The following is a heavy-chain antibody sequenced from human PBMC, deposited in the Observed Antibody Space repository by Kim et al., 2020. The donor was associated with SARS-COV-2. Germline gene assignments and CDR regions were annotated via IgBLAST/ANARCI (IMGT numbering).Heavy chain of an antibody. D-gene: IGHD6-13*01. J-gene: IGHJ6*02. V-gene: IGHV4-39*01. CDR1: GGSISSSSYY. CDR2: IYYSGST. Sequence: SETLSLTCTVSGGSISSSSYYWGWIRQPPGKGLEWIGSIYYSGSTYYNPSLKSRVTISVDTSKNQFSLKLSSVTAADTAVYYCAKYSSSWSYYYYGMDVWGRGATVTVSS. CDR3: AKYSSSWSYYYYGMDV.